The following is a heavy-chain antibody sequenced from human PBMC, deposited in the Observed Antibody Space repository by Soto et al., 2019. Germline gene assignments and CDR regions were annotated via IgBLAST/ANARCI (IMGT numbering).Heavy chain of an antibody. CDR3: ARGPRSCTSSSCPYFFDD. J-gene: IGHJ4*02. V-gene: IGHV1-8*01. CDR2: MNPNSGNT. CDR1: GYTFTNYD. Sequence: QVQLVQAGAEVKKPGASVQGSCTASGYTFTNYDINWVRQATGQGLEWMGWMNPNSGNTGYAQKLQGRVTMTRNTAMRTASMELGSLRAEDTAVYYCARGPRSCTSSSCPYFFDDSAQGTLVPVSS. D-gene: IGHD2-2*01.